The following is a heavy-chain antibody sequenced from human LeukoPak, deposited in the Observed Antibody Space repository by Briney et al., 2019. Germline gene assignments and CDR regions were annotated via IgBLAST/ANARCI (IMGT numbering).Heavy chain of an antibody. CDR2: IASGST. D-gene: IGHD6-19*01. CDR1: GGSISSSSYY. CDR3: ARDEGSGWYGY. J-gene: IGHJ4*02. Sequence: SETLSLTCTVSGGSISSSSYYWSWIRQPAGKGLEWIGRIASGSTNYNPSLRGRLTMSVDTSKNHFSLKLSSVTAADTAVYYCARDEGSGWYGYWGQGTLVTVSS. V-gene: IGHV4-61*02.